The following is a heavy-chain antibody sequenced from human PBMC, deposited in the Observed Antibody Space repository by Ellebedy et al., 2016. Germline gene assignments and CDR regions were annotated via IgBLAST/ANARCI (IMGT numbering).Heavy chain of an antibody. CDR2: INHSGST. CDR3: ARYYYYGMDV. Sequence: SETLSLTCAVYGGSFSGYYWSWIRQPPGKGLEWIGEINHSGSTNYNPSLKSRVTISVDTSKNQFSLKLSSVTAADTAVYYCARYYYYGMDVWGQGTTVTVSS. V-gene: IGHV4-34*01. CDR1: GGSFSGYY. J-gene: IGHJ6*02.